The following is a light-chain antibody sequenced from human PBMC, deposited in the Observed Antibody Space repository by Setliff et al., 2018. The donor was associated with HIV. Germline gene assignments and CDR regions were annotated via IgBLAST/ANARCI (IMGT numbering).Light chain of an antibody. CDR2: QAT. CDR3: CSNTGSNTFV. CDR1: SNDVGRYDL. Sequence: CALAQPASVSGSPGQSITISCTGTSNDVGRYDLVSWYQQHPARAPKLIIYQATRRPSGVSNRFSGSKSGNVASLTISGLQAEDEADYYCCSNTGSNTFVFGTGTKVTVL. V-gene: IGLV2-23*01. J-gene: IGLJ1*01.